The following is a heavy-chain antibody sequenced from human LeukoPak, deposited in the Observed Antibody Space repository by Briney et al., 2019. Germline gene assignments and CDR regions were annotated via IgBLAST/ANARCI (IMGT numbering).Heavy chain of an antibody. Sequence: SQTLSLTCTVSGGSISSGGYYWSWIRQHPGKGLEWIGYIYYSGSTYCNPSLKSRVTISVDTSKNQFSLKLSSVTAADTAVYYCVRDRGRKYQLRYWYFDPWGRGTLVTVSS. CDR2: IYYSGST. CDR3: VRDRGRKYQLRYWYFDP. CDR1: GGSISSGGYY. J-gene: IGHJ2*01. D-gene: IGHD2-2*01. V-gene: IGHV4-31*03.